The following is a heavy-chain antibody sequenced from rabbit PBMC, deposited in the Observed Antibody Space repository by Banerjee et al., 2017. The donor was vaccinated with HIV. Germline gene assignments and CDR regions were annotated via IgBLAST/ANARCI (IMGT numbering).Heavy chain of an antibody. D-gene: IGHD8-1*01. CDR1: GFSFSSSYY. V-gene: IGHV1S40*01. J-gene: IGHJ4*01. CDR3: ARQPGISDYSL. CDR2: IITDRGNT. Sequence: QSLEESGGDLVKPGASLTLTCTASGFSFSSSYYMCWVRQAPGKGLEWIGCIITDRGNTYYANWAKGRFTISKTSSTTVTLQMTSLTAADTATYFCARQPGISDYSLWGPGTLVTVS.